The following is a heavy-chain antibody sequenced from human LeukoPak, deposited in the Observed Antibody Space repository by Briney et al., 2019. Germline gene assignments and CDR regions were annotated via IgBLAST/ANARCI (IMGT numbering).Heavy chain of an antibody. CDR1: GFTFSSYG. CDR2: IRYDGRSK. Sequence: GGSLRLSCAASGFTFSSYGMHWVRQAPGKGPEWVALIRYDGRSKYYADSVQGRFIISRDTSKNTLYLQMNSLKVGDTAVYYCAKDQDLYCSGGSCSSTLDYWGQGTLVTVSS. J-gene: IGHJ4*02. CDR3: AKDQDLYCSGGSCSSTLDY. V-gene: IGHV3-30*02. D-gene: IGHD2-15*01.